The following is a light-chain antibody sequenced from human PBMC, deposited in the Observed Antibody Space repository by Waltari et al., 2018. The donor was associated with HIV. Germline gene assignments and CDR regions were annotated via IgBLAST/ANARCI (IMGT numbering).Light chain of an antibody. CDR2: KVS. Sequence: DIVVTQSPLSLPVTLGQPASISCSSSQSLVYTDGNTYMSWILQRPGQSPRRLIYKVSVRDSGVPDRFSGSGSGTDFTLQISRVEAEDVGVYYCLQGSFWPFTFGQGTRLEIK. CDR3: LQGSFWPFT. J-gene: IGKJ5*01. V-gene: IGKV2-30*01. CDR1: QSLVYTDGNTY.